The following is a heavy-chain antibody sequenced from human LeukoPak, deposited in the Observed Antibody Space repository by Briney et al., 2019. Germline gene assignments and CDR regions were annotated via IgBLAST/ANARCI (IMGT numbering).Heavy chain of an antibody. CDR1: GYTFTGHY. CDR3: ARDNSYYDILTGYYTRSFDY. V-gene: IGHV1-2*02. D-gene: IGHD3-9*01. CDR2: INPNSGGT. J-gene: IGHJ4*02. Sequence: ASVKVSCKASGYTFTGHYMHWVRQAPGQGLEWMGWINPNSGGTNYAQKFQGRVTMTRDTSISTAYMELSRLRSDDTAVYYCARDNSYYDILTGYYTRSFDYWGQGTLVTVSS.